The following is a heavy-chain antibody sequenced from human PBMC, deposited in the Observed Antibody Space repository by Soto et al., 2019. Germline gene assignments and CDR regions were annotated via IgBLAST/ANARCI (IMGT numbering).Heavy chain of an antibody. CDR2: INPSGGST. CDR3: ARDRGADYGSGSYYTFDY. Sequence: ASVTVSCKASGYTFTSYYMHWVRQAPGQGLEWMGIINPSGGSTSYAQKFQGRVTMTRDTSTSTVYMELSSLRSEDTAVYYCARDRGADYGSGSYYTFDYWGQGTLVTVSS. J-gene: IGHJ4*02. CDR1: GYTFTSYY. V-gene: IGHV1-46*01. D-gene: IGHD3-10*01.